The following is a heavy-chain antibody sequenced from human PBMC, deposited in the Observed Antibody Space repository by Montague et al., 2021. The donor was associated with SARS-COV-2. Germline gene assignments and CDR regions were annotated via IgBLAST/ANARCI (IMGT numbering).Heavy chain of an antibody. CDR3: ARVFPRWLQFDPYFDY. CDR2: IYYSGST. CDR1: GYSISSYY. Sequence: SETLSLTCTVSGYSISSYYWSWIRQPPGKGLEWIGYIYYSGSTNYNPSPKNRVTISVDTSKNQYSLKLSSVTAADTAVYYCARVFPRWLQFDPYFDYWGQGTLVTVSS. V-gene: IGHV4-59*01. J-gene: IGHJ4*02. D-gene: IGHD5-24*01.